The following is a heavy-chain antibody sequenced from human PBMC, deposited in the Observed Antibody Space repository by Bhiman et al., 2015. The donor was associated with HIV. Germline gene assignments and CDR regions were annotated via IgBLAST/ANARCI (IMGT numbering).Heavy chain of an antibody. V-gene: IGHV3-73*01. D-gene: IGHD3-10*01. Sequence: VQLVESGGGVVQPGRSLRLSCAASGFTFRTFAMHWVRQAFGKGLEWVGRIRRKVQGSATAYSASVQGRFTVSRDDTGNTAYLQMSSLRTEDTAVYYCARREDLLLAPYHHGMDVWGQGTTVTVSS. CDR1: GFTFRTFA. CDR3: ARREDLLLAPYHHGMDV. J-gene: IGHJ6*02. CDR2: IRRKVQGSAT.